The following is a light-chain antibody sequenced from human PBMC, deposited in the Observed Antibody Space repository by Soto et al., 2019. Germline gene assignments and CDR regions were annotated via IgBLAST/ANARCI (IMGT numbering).Light chain of an antibody. CDR1: QTIGTS. V-gene: IGKV1-39*01. CDR3: QQSYITPLT. Sequence: DFQMTQSPSSLSASVGDRVTITCRASQTIGTSLNWYQQTPGKAPKVLIYAASSLQSGVPSRFSGSGSGTDFTLTISCLQPEDFATYYCQQSYITPLTFGQGTKVDI. CDR2: AAS. J-gene: IGKJ1*01.